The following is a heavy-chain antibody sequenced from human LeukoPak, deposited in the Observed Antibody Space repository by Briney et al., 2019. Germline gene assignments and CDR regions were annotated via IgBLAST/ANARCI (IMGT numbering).Heavy chain of an antibody. CDR1: GFTFSSYA. D-gene: IGHD3-9*01. V-gene: IGHV3-23*01. CDR3: ATYDTLTGILLDV. Sequence: QPGGSLRLSCAASGFTFSSYAMSWVRQAPGKGLEWVSAISGSGGSTYYADSVKGRFTISRDNSKNTLYLQMNSLRAEDTAVYYCATYDTLTGILLDVWGQGTTVTVSS. J-gene: IGHJ6*02. CDR2: ISGSGGST.